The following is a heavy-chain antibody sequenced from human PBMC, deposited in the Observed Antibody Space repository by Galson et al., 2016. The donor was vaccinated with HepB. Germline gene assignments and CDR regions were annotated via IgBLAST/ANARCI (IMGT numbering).Heavy chain of an antibody. CDR2: ISYDGSNE. J-gene: IGHJ4*02. CDR1: GFTFSSYA. V-gene: IGHV3-30*18. D-gene: IGHD4-17*01. Sequence: LRLSCAASGFTFSSYALSWVRQAPGKGLEWVTIISYDGSNEYYADSVKGRFTISRDISKNTLYLQMNSLRAEDTAMYYCAKGSTDYGIDYWGQGTLVTVSS. CDR3: AKGSTDYGIDY.